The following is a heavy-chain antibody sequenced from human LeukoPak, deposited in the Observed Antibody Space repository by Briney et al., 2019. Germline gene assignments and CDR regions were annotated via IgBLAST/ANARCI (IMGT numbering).Heavy chain of an antibody. D-gene: IGHD3-3*01. CDR3: ATGPYDFWSGYYTAY. J-gene: IGHJ4*02. V-gene: IGHV1-24*01. CDR2: FDPEDGET. CDR1: GYTLTELS. Sequence: GASVKVSCKVSGYTLTELSMHWVRQAPGKGLEWMGGFDPEDGETIYVQKFQGRVTITEDTSTDIAYMELSSLRSEDTAVYYCATGPYDFWSGYYTAYWGQGTLVTVSS.